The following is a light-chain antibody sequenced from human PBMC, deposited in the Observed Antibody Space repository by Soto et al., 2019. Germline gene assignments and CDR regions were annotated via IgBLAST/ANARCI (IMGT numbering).Light chain of an antibody. J-gene: IGKJ1*01. V-gene: IGKV3-15*01. Sequence: EIVMTQSPATLSVSPGERATLSCRASQTVSTNLAWYQQKPGQAPRLLIYGASTRATGIPTRFSGSGSGTEFTLNIRSLQSDDFAGYYFQKYTNRPPWTFGQGTKVDIK. CDR3: QKYTNRPPWT. CDR2: GAS. CDR1: QTVSTN.